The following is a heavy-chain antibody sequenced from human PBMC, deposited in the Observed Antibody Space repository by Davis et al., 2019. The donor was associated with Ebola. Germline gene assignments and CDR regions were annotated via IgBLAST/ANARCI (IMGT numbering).Heavy chain of an antibody. D-gene: IGHD5-18*01. V-gene: IGHV3-23*01. CDR3: AKGPQGWIQLWFS. Sequence: GESLKISCAASGFTFSSYAMSWVRQAPGKGLEWVSAISGSGGSTYYADSVKGRFTISRDNSKNTLYLQMNSLRAEDTAVYYCAKGPQGWIQLWFSWGQGTLVTVSS. CDR1: GFTFSSYA. CDR2: ISGSGGST. J-gene: IGHJ4*02.